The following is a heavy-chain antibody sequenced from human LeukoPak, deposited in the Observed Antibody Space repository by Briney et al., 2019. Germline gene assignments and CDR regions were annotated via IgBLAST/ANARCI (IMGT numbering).Heavy chain of an antibody. D-gene: IGHD6-6*01. CDR1: GFTFTDYY. CDR2: ISSSGSTI. V-gene: IGHV3-11*01. Sequence: GVLRLSCAASGFTFTDYYMSTIRQAPSKGLEWVSYISSSGSTIYYADSVKGRFTISRDNAKNSLYLQMNSLRAEDTAVYYCARDKVGSSRAFDIWGQGTMVTVSS. CDR3: ARDKVGSSRAFDI. J-gene: IGHJ3*02.